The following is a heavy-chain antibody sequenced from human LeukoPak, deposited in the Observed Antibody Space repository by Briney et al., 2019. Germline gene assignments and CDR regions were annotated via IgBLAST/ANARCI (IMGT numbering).Heavy chain of an antibody. J-gene: IGHJ4*02. Sequence: GGSLRLSCAASGFTFSSYGMHWVRQAPGKGLEWVAVIWYDGSNKYYADSVKGRFTISRDNSKNTLYLQMNSLRAEDTAVYYCARDRYDYVWGSYRYTFDYWGQGTLVTVSS. V-gene: IGHV3-33*01. CDR1: GFTFSSYG. CDR3: ARDRYDYVWGSYRYTFDY. CDR2: IWYDGSNK. D-gene: IGHD3-16*02.